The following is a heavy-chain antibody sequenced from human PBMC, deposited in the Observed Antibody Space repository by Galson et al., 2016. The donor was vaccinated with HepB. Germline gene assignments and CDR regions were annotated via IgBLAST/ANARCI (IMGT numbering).Heavy chain of an antibody. Sequence: SETLSLTCTVSGGSVISDNYYWSWIRQPPGKGLEWIGFIQYSGNTNCNPSLRGRVTISIDTSKNQFSLKVNSVTAGDPAVYFCARDQNGSYLAYWGLGALVAVSS. CDR3: ARDQNGSYLAY. D-gene: IGHD1-26*01. CDR2: IQYSGNT. J-gene: IGHJ4*02. CDR1: GGSVISDNYY. V-gene: IGHV4-61*01.